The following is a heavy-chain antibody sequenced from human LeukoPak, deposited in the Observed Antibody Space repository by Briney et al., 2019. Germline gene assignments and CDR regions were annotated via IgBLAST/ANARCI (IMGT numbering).Heavy chain of an antibody. V-gene: IGHV3-23*01. CDR2: ISGSGAST. D-gene: IGHD6-13*01. CDR3: AKGSRGYTNYFFDY. Sequence: GGSLRLSCASSGFSFSGYAMNWVHQAPGKGLELVSSISGSGASTFYADSVKGRFITSKDTPSNTVYLQMNSLRAEDTAVYYCAKGSRGYTNYFFDYWGQGTLVTVSS. J-gene: IGHJ4*02. CDR1: GFSFSGYA.